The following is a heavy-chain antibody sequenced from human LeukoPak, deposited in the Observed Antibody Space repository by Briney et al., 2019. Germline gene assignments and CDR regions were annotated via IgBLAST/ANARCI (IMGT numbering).Heavy chain of an antibody. CDR1: GYTFTSYD. CDR2: MSPNSGNT. V-gene: IGHV1-8*03. J-gene: IGHJ4*02. CDR3: ARRGYSSSWFDY. D-gene: IGHD6-13*01. Sequence: GASVKVSCKASGYTFTSYDINWVRQATGQGLEWMGWMSPNSGNTGYAQKFQGRVTITRNTSISTAYMELSSLRSEDTAVYYRARRGYSSSWFDYWGQGTLVTVSS.